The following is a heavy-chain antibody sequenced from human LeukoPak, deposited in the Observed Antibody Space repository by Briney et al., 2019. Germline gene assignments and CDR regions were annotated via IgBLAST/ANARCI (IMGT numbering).Heavy chain of an antibody. J-gene: IGHJ3*02. Sequence: SGVSLRLSCAASGFTFEDYAMHWVRQAPGKGLEWVSGISWNSDSIGYADSVKGRFTISRDNAKNSLYLQMNSLRAEDTALYYCATLGMATTIRAFDIWGQGTMVTVSS. CDR3: ATLGMATTIRAFDI. CDR1: GFTFEDYA. CDR2: ISWNSDSI. V-gene: IGHV3-9*01. D-gene: IGHD5-24*01.